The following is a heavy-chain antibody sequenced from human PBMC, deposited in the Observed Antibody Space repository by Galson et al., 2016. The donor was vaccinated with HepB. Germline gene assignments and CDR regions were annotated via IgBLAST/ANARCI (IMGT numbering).Heavy chain of an antibody. Sequence: SVKVSCKASGGTFSSYAISWVRQAPGQGLEWMGGIIPIFGTAEYAQEFQGRVTITADKSTSTAYMDLSSLRSEDTAVYFCARGGSGLNYDSSGYYGGSWGQGTLVTVSS. D-gene: IGHD3-22*01. CDR1: GGTFSSYA. V-gene: IGHV1-69*06. CDR3: ARGGSGLNYDSSGYYGGS. J-gene: IGHJ5*02. CDR2: IIPIFGTA.